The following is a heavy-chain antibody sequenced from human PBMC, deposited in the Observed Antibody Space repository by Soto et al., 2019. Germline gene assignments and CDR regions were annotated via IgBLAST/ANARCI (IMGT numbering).Heavy chain of an antibody. D-gene: IGHD3-3*01. CDR3: AKDPFGVVILFDY. CDR2: ISGSGGST. V-gene: IGHV3-23*01. J-gene: IGHJ4*02. Sequence: EVQLLESGGGLVQPGGSLSLSCGASGFTFSSYAMSWVRQAPGKGLEWVSAISGSGGSTYYADSVKGRFTISRDNSKNTLYLQMNSLRAEDTAVYYCAKDPFGVVILFDYWGQGTLVTVSS. CDR1: GFTFSSYA.